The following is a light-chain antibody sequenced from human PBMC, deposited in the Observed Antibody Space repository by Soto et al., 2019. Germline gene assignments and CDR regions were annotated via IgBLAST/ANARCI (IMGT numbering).Light chain of an antibody. CDR1: QSVSSSY. J-gene: IGKJ3*01. Sequence: DIVLTQSPGTLSLSPGERATLSCMASQSVSSSYLAWYQQKPCQAPRLLIYGASSRATGIPDRFSGSGSGTDFTLTISRLEAEDFAVYYCQQYGRSPTFGPGTKVDIK. CDR3: QQYGRSPT. V-gene: IGKV3-20*01. CDR2: GAS.